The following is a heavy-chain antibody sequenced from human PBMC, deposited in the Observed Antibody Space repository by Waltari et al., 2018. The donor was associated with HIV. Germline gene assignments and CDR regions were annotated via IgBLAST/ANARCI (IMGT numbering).Heavy chain of an antibody. V-gene: IGHV4-39*01. CDR2: IFYSGST. Sequence: QLQLKESGPGLVKPSETLPLTCTVSGGSISSYSNCWGWIRQPPGKGLEGIGSIFYSGSTYYNPSLKSRGTISVDTSKNQFSLKLSSVTAADTAVYYCARHVGSFYRSSSDLGFDYWGQGTLVTVSS. D-gene: IGHD6-6*01. CDR3: ARHVGSFYRSSSDLGFDY. J-gene: IGHJ4*02. CDR1: GGSISSYSNC.